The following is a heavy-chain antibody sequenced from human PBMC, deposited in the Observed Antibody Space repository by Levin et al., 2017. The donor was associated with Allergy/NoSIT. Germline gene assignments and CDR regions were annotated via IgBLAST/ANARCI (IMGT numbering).Heavy chain of an antibody. D-gene: IGHD2-2*01. CDR2: ISPGGDST. CDR1: GFTFSSYA. V-gene: IGHV3-23*01. Sequence: GESLKISCAASGFTFSSYAMGWVRQAPGKGLEWVSTISPGGDSTYYADSVRGRFTISRDNSRNTLYLHMDSLRARDTALYYCARFRAVPAAEFDYWGQGTLVTVSS. J-gene: IGHJ4*02. CDR3: ARFRAVPAAEFDY.